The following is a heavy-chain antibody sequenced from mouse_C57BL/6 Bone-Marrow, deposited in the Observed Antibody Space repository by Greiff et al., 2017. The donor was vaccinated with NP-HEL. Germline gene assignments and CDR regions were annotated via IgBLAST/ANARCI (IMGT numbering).Heavy chain of an antibody. J-gene: IGHJ1*03. CDR1: GYTFTSYD. Sequence: VQLQQSGPELVKPGASVKLSCKASGYTFTSYDINWVKQRPGQGLEWIGWIYPRDGSTKYNEKFKSKATLTVDTSSSTAYMELHSLTSEDSAVYFCASHYGSSYRWYFDVWGTGTTVTVSS. CDR3: ASHYGSSYRWYFDV. V-gene: IGHV1-85*01. D-gene: IGHD1-1*01. CDR2: IYPRDGST.